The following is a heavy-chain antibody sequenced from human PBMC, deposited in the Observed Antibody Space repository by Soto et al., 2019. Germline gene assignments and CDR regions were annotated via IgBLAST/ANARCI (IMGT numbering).Heavy chain of an antibody. V-gene: IGHV4-31*03. J-gene: IGHJ5*02. CDR3: AREPDIVVVPAANAPGWFDP. D-gene: IGHD2-2*01. CDR1: GGSISSGGYY. CDR2: IYYSGST. Sequence: SETLSLTCTVSGGSISSGGYYWSWIRQHPGKGLEWIGYIYYSGSTCYNPSLKSRGTISVDTSKNQFSLKLSSVTAADTAVYYCAREPDIVVVPAANAPGWFDPWGQGTLVTVSS.